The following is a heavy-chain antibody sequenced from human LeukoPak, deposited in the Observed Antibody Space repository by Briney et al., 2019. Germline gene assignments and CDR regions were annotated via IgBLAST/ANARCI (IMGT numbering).Heavy chain of an antibody. CDR2: INPNSGGA. CDR1: GGTFSSYA. J-gene: IGHJ4*02. CDR3: AIDLDSGDIPY. Sequence: VASVKVSCKASGGTFSSYAISWVRQAPGQGLEWMGWINPNSGGALYAQKFQGRVTLTGETFTSTAFMELTSLTSDDTAVYYCAIDLDSGDIPYWGQGTLVTVSS. V-gene: IGHV1-2*02. D-gene: IGHD3/OR15-3a*01.